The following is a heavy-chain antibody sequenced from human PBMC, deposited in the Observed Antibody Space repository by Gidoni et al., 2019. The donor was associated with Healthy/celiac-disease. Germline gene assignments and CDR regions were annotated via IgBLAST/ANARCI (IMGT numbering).Heavy chain of an antibody. D-gene: IGHD1-26*01. Sequence: EVQLVESGGGLVQPGRSLRLSCAASGFTFDDYAMHCVRPAPGKGLEWVTGISWNSGSIDYADSVKGRFTISRDNAKNSLYLQMNSLRAEDTASYYCAKDHYSGSHGKFYYFDYWGQGTLVTVSS. CDR3: AKDHYSGSHGKFYYFDY. V-gene: IGHV3-9*01. CDR1: GFTFDDYA. CDR2: ISWNSGSI. J-gene: IGHJ4*02.